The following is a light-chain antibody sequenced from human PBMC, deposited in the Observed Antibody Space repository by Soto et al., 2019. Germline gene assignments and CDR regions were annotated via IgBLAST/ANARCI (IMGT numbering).Light chain of an antibody. CDR2: GAS. Sequence: PGERVTLSCRASQSVSSSYLTWYQQKPGQAPRLLIYGASTRATGIPARFSGSGSGTEFTLTISSLQSEDFAVYYCLQYNNWPLTFGGRTKVDI. CDR1: QSVSSSY. CDR3: LQYNNWPLT. V-gene: IGKV3-15*01. J-gene: IGKJ4*01.